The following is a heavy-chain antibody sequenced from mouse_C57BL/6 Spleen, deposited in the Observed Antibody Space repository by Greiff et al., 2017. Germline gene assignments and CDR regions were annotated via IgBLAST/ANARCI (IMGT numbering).Heavy chain of an antibody. J-gene: IGHJ1*03. CDR1: GYNFTSYW. CDR2: IDPSDSYT. Sequence: VQLQQPGAELVMPGASVKLSCKASGYNFTSYWMHWVKQRPGQGLEWIGEIDPSDSYTNYNQKFKGKSTLTVDKSSSTAYLQLSSLTSEDSAVYYCARKEDFDVWGTGTTVTVSS. CDR3: ARKEDFDV. V-gene: IGHV1-69*01.